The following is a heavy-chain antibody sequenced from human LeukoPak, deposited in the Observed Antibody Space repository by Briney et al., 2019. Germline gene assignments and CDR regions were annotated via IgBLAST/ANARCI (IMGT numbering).Heavy chain of an antibody. Sequence: GVSVRLSCATSGFIFSHYWMRWARQAPGKALEWVANLKQDGSEKYYVDSVKGRFTISRDNANNSLYLQMNSLRAEDTAVCYCARDSSPGYYDYVWGTYPRYWGQGTLVTVSS. CDR3: ARDSSPGYYDYVWGTYPRY. D-gene: IGHD3-16*02. J-gene: IGHJ4*02. CDR2: LKQDGSEK. CDR1: GFIFSHYW. V-gene: IGHV3-7*05.